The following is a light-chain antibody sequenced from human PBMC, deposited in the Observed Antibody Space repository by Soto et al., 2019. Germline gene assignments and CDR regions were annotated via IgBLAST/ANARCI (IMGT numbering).Light chain of an antibody. J-gene: IGKJ4*01. CDR2: GAS. CDR1: QGISNY. Sequence: DIQLTQSPSFLSASVGDRVTITCRASQGISNYLAWYQQKPGKAPNLLIYGASTLQSGVPWRFSGSASGTEFTLTISNLQPEDFATYYCQQLNSYPRTFGGGTKVDIK. CDR3: QQLNSYPRT. V-gene: IGKV1-9*01.